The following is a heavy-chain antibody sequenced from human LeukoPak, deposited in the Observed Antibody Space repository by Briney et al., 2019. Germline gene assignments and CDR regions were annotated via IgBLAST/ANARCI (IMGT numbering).Heavy chain of an antibody. V-gene: IGHV1-3*01. Sequence: ASVKVSCKGSGYTFSSYAMHWVRQAPGQRLEWMGWINAGNGDTKYSQKFQGRVTITRDTSATTAYMELSSLRSEDTAVYYCAREDVSSSSWSDWFDPWGQGTLVTVSS. CDR1: GYTFSSYA. D-gene: IGHD6-13*01. CDR2: INAGNGDT. CDR3: AREDVSSSSWSDWFDP. J-gene: IGHJ5*02.